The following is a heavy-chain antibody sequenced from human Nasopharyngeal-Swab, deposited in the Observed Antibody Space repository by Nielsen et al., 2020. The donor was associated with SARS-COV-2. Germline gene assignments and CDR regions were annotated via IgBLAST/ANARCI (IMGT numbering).Heavy chain of an antibody. V-gene: IGHV3-23*01. CDR2: ITGSGGTT. Sequence: VRQAPGKGLEWLSSITGSGGTTYYTDSVKGRFTISRDNSRNTLHLQMNSLRAEDTAIYYCAGGSSGYSYAFDIWGQGTMVTVSS. J-gene: IGHJ3*02. D-gene: IGHD3-22*01. CDR3: AGGSSGYSYAFDI.